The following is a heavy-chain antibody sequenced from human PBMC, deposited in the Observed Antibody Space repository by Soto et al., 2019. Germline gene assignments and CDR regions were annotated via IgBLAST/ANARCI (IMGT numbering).Heavy chain of an antibody. CDR2: IRSNGVGT. Sequence: EVQLAESGGGLAQPGGSLRLSCAASGFTLSGYAMDWVRQAPGKGLEYVSGIRSNGVGTYYANSVQGRFTISRDNSKNTVYLQMGSMRPEDMAVYYCARRARPDFYYMAVWGKGTTVTVSS. CDR3: ARRARPDFYYMAV. CDR1: GFTLSGYA. J-gene: IGHJ6*03. D-gene: IGHD6-6*01. V-gene: IGHV3-64*01.